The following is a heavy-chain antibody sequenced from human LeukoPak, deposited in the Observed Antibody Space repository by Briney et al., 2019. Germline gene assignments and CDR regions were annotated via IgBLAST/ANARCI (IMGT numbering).Heavy chain of an antibody. J-gene: IGHJ4*02. CDR1: GFTFSNYA. D-gene: IGHD1-26*01. V-gene: IGHV3-23*01. CDR2: ISDSGGAT. Sequence: GGSLRLSCAASGFTFSNYAVSWVRRAPGKGLEWVSAISDSGGATYYADSVKGRFTISRDNSKNRVYVQMNSLRVDDTAVYYCAKGEGGTYFNYCFDYWGQGTLVTVSS. CDR3: AKGEGGTYFNYCFDY.